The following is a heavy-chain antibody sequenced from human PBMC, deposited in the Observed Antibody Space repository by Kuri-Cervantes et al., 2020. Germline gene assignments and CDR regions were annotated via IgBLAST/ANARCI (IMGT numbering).Heavy chain of an antibody. CDR3: ARETKWAPDD. J-gene: IGHJ4*02. D-gene: IGHD1-26*01. V-gene: IGHV1-2*02. Sequence: SVKVSCKASGYTFTGYYMHWVRQAPGQGLEWMGWINPNSGGTNYAQKFQGRVTMTRNTSISIAYMELRSLRSEDTAVYYCARETKWAPDDWGQGTLVTVSS. CDR2: INPNSGGT. CDR1: GYTFTGYY.